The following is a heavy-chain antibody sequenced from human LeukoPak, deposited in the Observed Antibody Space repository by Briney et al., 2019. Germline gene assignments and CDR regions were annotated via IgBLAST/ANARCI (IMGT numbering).Heavy chain of an antibody. D-gene: IGHD4-11*01. CDR3: ARAVFDYITGAYYYYMDV. Sequence: GGSLRLSCEASGFTSSSYSMNWVRQAPGKGLEWVSPISSSSSYIYYADSVKGRFTISRDNAKNSLYLQMNSLRAEDTAVYYCARAVFDYITGAYYYYMDVWGKGTTVTVSS. CDR1: GFTSSSYS. J-gene: IGHJ6*03. V-gene: IGHV3-21*01. CDR2: ISSSSSYI.